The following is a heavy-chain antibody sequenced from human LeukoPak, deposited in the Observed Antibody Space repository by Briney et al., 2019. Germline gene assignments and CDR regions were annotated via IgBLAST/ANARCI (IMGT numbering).Heavy chain of an antibody. CDR2: IYSGGGT. CDR3: ARGPKGKYYFDY. J-gene: IGHJ4*02. V-gene: IGHV3-53*01. Sequence: GGSLRLSCAASGFTVSSACMTWVRQTPGRGLEWVSVIYSGGGTYYADSVKGRFTISRDSSKNTLYLQMNSPRAEDTAVYYCARGPKGKYYFDYWGQGTLVTVSS. CDR1: GFTVSSAC.